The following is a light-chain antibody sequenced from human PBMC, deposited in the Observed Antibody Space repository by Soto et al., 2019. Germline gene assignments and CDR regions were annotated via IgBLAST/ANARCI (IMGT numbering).Light chain of an antibody. CDR2: SVS. J-gene: IGLJ1*01. V-gene: IGLV2-14*01. CDR1: SSDIGTYDH. Sequence: QSALTQPASVSGSPGQSITISCSGTSSDIGTYDHVAWFQQFPGKTPKLMIYSVSNRPSGVSYRFSGSKSGNTASLTISGLQAEDEADYDCISYTVTRYYVFGTGTKLTVL. CDR3: ISYTVTRYYV.